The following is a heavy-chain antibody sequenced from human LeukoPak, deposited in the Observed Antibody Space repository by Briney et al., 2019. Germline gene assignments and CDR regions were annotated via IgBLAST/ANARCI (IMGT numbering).Heavy chain of an antibody. V-gene: IGHV1-18*01. D-gene: IGHD3-10*01. Sequence: GASVKVSCKASGYTFTNYGISWVRQAPGQGLEWVAWISLATGAPSYAQKFQGRVTLTTGTSTSTAYMELRSLKSDDTAVYYCARDIGLVRGIIMAHWGQGTQVTVSS. CDR1: GYTFTNYG. CDR2: ISLATGAP. J-gene: IGHJ4*02. CDR3: ARDIGLVRGIIMAH.